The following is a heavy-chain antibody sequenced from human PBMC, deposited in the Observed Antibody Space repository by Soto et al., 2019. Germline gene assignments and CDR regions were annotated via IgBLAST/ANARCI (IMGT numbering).Heavy chain of an antibody. CDR3: ARGRIGGSSSSALYYYYYYMDV. CDR1: VGSISSYY. V-gene: IGHV4-59*01. CDR2: IYYSGST. D-gene: IGHD6-6*01. Sequence: PSETLCLTCTVAVGSISSYYWSWIRQPPGKGLEWIGYIYYSGSTNYNPSLKSRVTISVDTSKNQFSRKLSSVTAADTAVYYCARGRIGGSSSSALYYYYYYMDVWGKGTTVTVSS. J-gene: IGHJ6*03.